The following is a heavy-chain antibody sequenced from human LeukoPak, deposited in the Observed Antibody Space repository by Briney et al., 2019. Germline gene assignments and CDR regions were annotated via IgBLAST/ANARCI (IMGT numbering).Heavy chain of an antibody. V-gene: IGHV3-21*01. J-gene: IGHJ6*03. CDR1: GFTFNNSS. Sequence: GGSLRLSCAASGFTFNNSSMNWVRQAPGKGLEWFASISISSDYIYYADPVKGRFTISRDNAKNSLYLQMNSLRAEDTAVYYCAKVGSSWYNSQWNHGVYYYYYMDVWGKGTTVTISS. CDR2: ISISSDYI. D-gene: IGHD6-13*01. CDR3: AKVGSSWYNSQWNHGVYYYYYMDV.